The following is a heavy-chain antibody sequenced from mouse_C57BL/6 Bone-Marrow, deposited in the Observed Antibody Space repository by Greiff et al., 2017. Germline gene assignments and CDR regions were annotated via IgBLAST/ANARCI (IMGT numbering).Heavy chain of an antibody. CDR1: GYTFTSYW. J-gene: IGHJ2*01. CDR3: ARTGHFDY. CDR2: IDPSDSYT. D-gene: IGHD4-1*01. V-gene: IGHV1-50*01. Sequence: VQLQQSGAELVKPGASVKLSCKASGYTFTSYWMQWVKQRPGQGLEWIGEIDPSDSYTNYNQKFKGKATLTVDTSSSTAYMQLSSLTSEDSAVYYCARTGHFDYWGQGTTLTVSS.